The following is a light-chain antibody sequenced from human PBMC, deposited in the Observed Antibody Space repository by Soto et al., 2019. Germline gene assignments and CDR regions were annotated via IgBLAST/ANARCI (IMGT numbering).Light chain of an antibody. J-gene: IGKJ3*01. V-gene: IGKV3-15*01. CDR2: GAS. CDR3: HQYNSWPRGT. Sequence: EIVLTQSPDTLSLSPGDRATVSCRASQTVGASYVAWYQHRPGQAPKFLMYGASTRATGIPVRFRGSGSGTEFTLTISSLQSEDSAVYYCHQYNSWPRGTFGPGTKVEIK. CDR1: QTVGAS.